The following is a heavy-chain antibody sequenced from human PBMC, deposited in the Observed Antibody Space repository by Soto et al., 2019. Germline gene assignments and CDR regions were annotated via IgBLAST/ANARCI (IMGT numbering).Heavy chain of an antibody. Sequence: GGSLRLSCAASGFTFSSYAMSWVRQAPGKGLEWVSAISGSGGSTYYADSVKGRFTISRDNSKNTLYLQMNSLRAEDTAVYYCAKDGRDYYDRSGYFDFHYWCQGTLVTVSS. D-gene: IGHD3-22*01. CDR1: GFTFSSYA. V-gene: IGHV3-23*01. CDR3: AKDGRDYYDRSGYFDFHY. J-gene: IGHJ4*02. CDR2: ISGSGGST.